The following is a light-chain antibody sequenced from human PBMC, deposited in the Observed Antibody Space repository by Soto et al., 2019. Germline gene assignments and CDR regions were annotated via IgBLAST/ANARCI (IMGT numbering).Light chain of an antibody. V-gene: IGLV2-14*01. CDR3: SSYTSSSTRV. Sequence: QSALTQPASVSGSPGQSITISCTGTSSDVGRYNYVSWYQQHPGKAPKLMIYDVSNRPSGVSNRFSGSKSGTTASLTISGLLAEDEADYYCSSYTSSSTRVFGTGTKLTVL. CDR2: DVS. CDR1: SSDVGRYNY. J-gene: IGLJ1*01.